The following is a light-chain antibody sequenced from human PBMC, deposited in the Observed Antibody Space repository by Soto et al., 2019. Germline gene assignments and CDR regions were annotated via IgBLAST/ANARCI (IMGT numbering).Light chain of an antibody. CDR1: QTISSW. CDR2: KAS. J-gene: IGKJ3*01. CDR3: QHYNTYSKT. Sequence: DIQMTQSPSTLSASVGDRVTITCRASQTISSWLAWYQQKPGKAPKLLIYKASTLKSGVPSRFSGGGFGTEFTLNISSLQPDDSAIYYCQHYNTYSKTFGPGTKVDIK. V-gene: IGKV1-5*03.